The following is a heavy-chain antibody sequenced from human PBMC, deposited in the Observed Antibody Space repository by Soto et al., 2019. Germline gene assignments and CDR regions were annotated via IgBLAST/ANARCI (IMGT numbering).Heavy chain of an antibody. CDR3: AEGSTTSFDY. V-gene: IGHV3-66*01. CDR2: IYSGGST. CDR1: GFTVRSNQ. D-gene: IGHD2-2*01. J-gene: IGHJ4*02. Sequence: GGSLRLSCAASGFTVRSNQMSWVRQAPGKGLEWVSVIYSGGSTYYADSVKGRFTISRDSSKNTLYLQMNSLRAEDTAVYYCAEGSTTSFDYWGQGTLVTVSS.